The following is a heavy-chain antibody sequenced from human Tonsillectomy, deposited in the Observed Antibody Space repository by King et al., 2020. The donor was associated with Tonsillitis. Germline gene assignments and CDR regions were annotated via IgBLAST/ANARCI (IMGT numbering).Heavy chain of an antibody. CDR1: GFTINNYA. D-gene: IGHD6-13*01. CDR2: ISYDGKAK. J-gene: IGHJ5*02. Sequence: VQLVESGGGVVQPGRSLRLSCAASGFTINNYAMNWVRQAPGKGLEWVAVISYDGKAKSYAKSVKGRFTISRDNSENTIYLQMNSLRPEDTAVYYCARDVGPGVAAAGTLDHWGQGTLVTVSS. CDR3: ARDVGPGVAAAGTLDH. V-gene: IGHV3-30*04.